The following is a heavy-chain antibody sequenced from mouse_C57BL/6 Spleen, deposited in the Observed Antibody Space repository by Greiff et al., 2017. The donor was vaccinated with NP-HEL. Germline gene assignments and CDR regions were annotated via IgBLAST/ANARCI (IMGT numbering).Heavy chain of an antibody. J-gene: IGHJ3*01. CDR2: INPNNGGT. CDR3: ARGGYYFAWFAY. D-gene: IGHD2-3*01. CDR1: GYTFTDYN. Sequence: EVQLQQSGPELVKPGASVKIPCKASGYTFTDYNMDWVKQSHGKSLEWIGDINPNNGGTIYNQKFKGKATFTVATSSSTASMVLRSLTSEDTAVYYCARGGYYFAWFAYWGQGTLVTVSA. V-gene: IGHV1-18*01.